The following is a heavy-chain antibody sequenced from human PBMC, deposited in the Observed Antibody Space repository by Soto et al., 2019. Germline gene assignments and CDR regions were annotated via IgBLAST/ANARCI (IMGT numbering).Heavy chain of an antibody. CDR3: AREGYCSGGSCFPMDV. V-gene: IGHV4-39*07. Sequence: SETLSLTCTVSGGSISSSSYYWGWIRQPPGKGLEWIGSIYYSGSTNYNPSLKSRVTISVDTSKNQFSLKLSSVTAADTAVYYCAREGYCSGGSCFPMDVWGKGTTVTISS. CDR2: IYYSGST. CDR1: GGSISSSSYY. J-gene: IGHJ6*03. D-gene: IGHD2-15*01.